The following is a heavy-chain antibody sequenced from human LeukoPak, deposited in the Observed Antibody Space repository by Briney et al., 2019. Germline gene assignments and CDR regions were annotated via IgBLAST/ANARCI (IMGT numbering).Heavy chain of an antibody. CDR2: IYPGDSDT. Sequence: GESLKISCKGSGYSFTNYWIGWVRQVPGKGLEWMGIIYPGDSDTRYSPSFQGQVSISADRSISTAYVQWSSLKASDTAIYYCARQVEGSTVSGLEYWGQGTLVTVSS. J-gene: IGHJ4*02. D-gene: IGHD2-2*01. CDR3: ARQVEGSTVSGLEY. CDR1: GYSFTNYW. V-gene: IGHV5-51*01.